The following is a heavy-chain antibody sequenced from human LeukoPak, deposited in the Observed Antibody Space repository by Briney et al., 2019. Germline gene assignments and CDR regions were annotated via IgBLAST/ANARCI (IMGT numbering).Heavy chain of an antibody. CDR2: ISSSSSYI. V-gene: IGHV3-21*01. CDR3: ARELRFLEWLLFDP. J-gene: IGHJ5*02. CDR1: GFTFSSYS. Sequence: GGSLRLSCAASGFTFSSYSMNWGRQAPGKGLEWVSSISSSSSYIYYADSVKGRFTISRDNAKNSLYLQMNSLRAEDTAVYYCARELRFLEWLLFDPWGQGTLVTVSS. D-gene: IGHD3-3*01.